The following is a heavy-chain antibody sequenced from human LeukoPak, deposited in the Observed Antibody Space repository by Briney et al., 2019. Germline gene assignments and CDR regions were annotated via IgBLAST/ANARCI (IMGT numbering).Heavy chain of an antibody. J-gene: IGHJ5*02. CDR2: IYYSGST. CDR3: ATRPPGIIGFDP. V-gene: IGHV4-59*01. Sequence: SETLSLTCTVSGGSISSYYWSWIRQPPGKGLEWIGYIYYSGSTNYNPSLKSRVTISVDTSKNQFSLKLSSVTAADTAVYYCATRPPGIIGFDPWGQGTLVTVSS. CDR1: GGSISSYY. D-gene: IGHD3-10*01.